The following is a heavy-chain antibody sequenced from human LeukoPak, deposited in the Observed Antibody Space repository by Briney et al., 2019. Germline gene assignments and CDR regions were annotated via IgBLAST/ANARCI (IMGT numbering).Heavy chain of an antibody. V-gene: IGHV4-4*07. J-gene: IGHJ6*03. Sequence: SETLSLTCTVSGGSISSYYWSWIRQPAGKGLEWIGRIYTSGSTYYNPSLKSRATISVDTSKNQFSLKLSSVTAADTAVYYCARLRYYYYYYMDVWGKGTTVTVSS. CDR1: GGSISSYY. CDR2: IYTSGST. CDR3: ARLRYYYYYYMDV.